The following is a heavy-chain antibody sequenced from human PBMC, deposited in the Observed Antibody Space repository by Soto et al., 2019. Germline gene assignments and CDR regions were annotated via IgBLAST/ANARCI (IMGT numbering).Heavy chain of an antibody. J-gene: IGHJ4*02. CDR1: GFTFRSHW. Sequence: EVQLVESGGGLVQPGGSLRVSCAASGFTFRSHWIHWVRQAPGKGLEWVSRIETDGGGTSYADSVKGRFAISTDNAKNTVYLQISGLRAEETAVYYWATVFALWGQGTLVTVSS. CDR3: ATVFAL. CDR2: IETDGGGT. V-gene: IGHV3-74*01. D-gene: IGHD2-8*01.